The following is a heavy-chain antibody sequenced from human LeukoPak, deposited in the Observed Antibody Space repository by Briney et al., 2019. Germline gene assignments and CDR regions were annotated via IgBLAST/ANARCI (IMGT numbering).Heavy chain of an antibody. V-gene: IGHV3-53*04. CDR3: ARDWPYSRYYGMDV. D-gene: IGHD2-15*01. CDR1: GVTVSSNY. J-gene: IGHJ6*02. Sequence: GGSLRLSCAASGVTVSSNYMSWVRQAPGKGLEWVSVIYSGGSTYYADSVKGRFTISRHNSKNTLYIQMNSLRAEDTAVYYCARDWPYSRYYGMDVWGQGTTVTVSS. CDR2: IYSGGST.